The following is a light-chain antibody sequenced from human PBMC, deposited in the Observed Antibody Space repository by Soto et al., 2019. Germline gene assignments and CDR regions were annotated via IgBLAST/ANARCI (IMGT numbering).Light chain of an antibody. CDR2: GAS. CDR1: QSVSSN. V-gene: IGKV3-15*01. CDR3: QQYGSSPT. Sequence: EIVMTQSPATLSVSPGERATLSCMASQSVSSNLAWYQQKPGQAPRLLIYGASTRATGIPARFSGSGSGTEFTLTISSLQSEDFAVYYCQQYGSSPTFGQGTKVDIK. J-gene: IGKJ1*01.